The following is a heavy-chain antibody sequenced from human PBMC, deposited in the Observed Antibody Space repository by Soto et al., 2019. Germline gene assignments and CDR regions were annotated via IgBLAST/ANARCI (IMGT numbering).Heavy chain of an antibody. D-gene: IGHD4-17*01. CDR3: ARDPWVGDIGDY. J-gene: IGHJ4*02. CDR1: GFTVGSAY. V-gene: IGHV3-66*01. CDR2: IYSGGNT. Sequence: DVQLVESGGGLVLRGESLRLSCAASGFTVGSAYMSWVRQAPGKGLEWGAGIYSGGNTYYADSVKGRFTISRDTSKNRLYLQMNSLRAEDAAIYYCARDPWVGDIGDYWGQGTLVTVSS.